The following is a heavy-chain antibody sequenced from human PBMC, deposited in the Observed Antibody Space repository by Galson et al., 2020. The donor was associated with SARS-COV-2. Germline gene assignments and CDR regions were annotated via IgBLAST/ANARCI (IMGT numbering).Heavy chain of an antibody. CDR1: GFTVGSRR. CDR3: LREGDTIYPDY. D-gene: IGHD3-10*01. Sequence: GGSLRLSCAASGFTVGSRRISWDRRAPGKGLERVSLIDAAGNPFYADSIKGRFTISRDNSRNIVFLQMTSLRAVYTAVYYCLREGDTIYPDYWGPGTLVTVSS. J-gene: IGHJ4*02. CDR2: IDAAGNP. V-gene: IGHV3-53*01.